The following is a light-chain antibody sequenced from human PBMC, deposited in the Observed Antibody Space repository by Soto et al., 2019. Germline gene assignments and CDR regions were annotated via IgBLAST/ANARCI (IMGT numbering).Light chain of an antibody. V-gene: IGKV3-15*01. CDR2: AAS. CDR3: QQYNSWPRT. Sequence: ETVMTQSPATLSVSPGERATLSCRASQSVSGDLAWYQQKPGQAPRLLIFAASTRATSVPARFTGSRSGTEFTLTISSLQSEDFAVYYCQQYNSWPRTFGQGTKV. CDR1: QSVSGD. J-gene: IGKJ1*01.